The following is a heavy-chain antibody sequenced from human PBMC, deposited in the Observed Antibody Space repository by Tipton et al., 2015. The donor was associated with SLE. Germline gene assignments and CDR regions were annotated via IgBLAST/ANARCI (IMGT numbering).Heavy chain of an antibody. Sequence: QSGPEVKKPGASVKGSCKASGYTFTSYAIHWVRQAPGQRLEWLGWINAANGNTRYSLNFHGRVTFNRDTSASTAYMELSSLRSEDSAVYYCAREAFNGYEVYDYWGQGTLVTVSS. CDR3: AREAFNGYEVYDY. D-gene: IGHD5-12*01. CDR1: GYTFTSYA. J-gene: IGHJ4*02. CDR2: INAANGNT. V-gene: IGHV1-3*01.